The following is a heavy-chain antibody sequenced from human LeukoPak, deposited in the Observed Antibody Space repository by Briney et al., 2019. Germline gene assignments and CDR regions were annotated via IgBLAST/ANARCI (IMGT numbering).Heavy chain of an antibody. CDR3: ARDRIMITFGGVSDY. CDR1: GFIFSTYG. Sequence: GGSLRLSCAASGFIFSTYGMHWIRQAPGKGLEWVSSISSSSSYIYYADSVKGRFTISRDNAKNSLYLQMNSLRAEDTAVYYCARDRIMITFGGVSDYWGQGTLVTVSS. CDR2: ISSSSSYI. V-gene: IGHV3-21*01. D-gene: IGHD3-16*01. J-gene: IGHJ4*02.